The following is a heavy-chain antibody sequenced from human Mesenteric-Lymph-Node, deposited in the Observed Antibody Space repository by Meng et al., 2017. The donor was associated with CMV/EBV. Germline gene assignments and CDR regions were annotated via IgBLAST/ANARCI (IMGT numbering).Heavy chain of an antibody. CDR3: ARPYSSSWNGYNWFDP. D-gene: IGHD6-13*01. CDR1: GYTFTGYY. V-gene: IGHV1-69*10. Sequence: SVKVSCKASGYTFTGYYMHWVRQAPGQGLEWMGGIIPILGIANYAQKFQGRVTITADKSTSTAYMELSSLRSEDTAVYYCARPYSSSWNGYNWFDPWGQGTLVTVSS. CDR2: IIPILGIA. J-gene: IGHJ5*02.